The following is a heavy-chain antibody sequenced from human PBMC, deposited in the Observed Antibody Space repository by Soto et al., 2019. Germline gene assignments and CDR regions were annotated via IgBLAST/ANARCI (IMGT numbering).Heavy chain of an antibody. CDR3: ARDSGLIDPADY. Sequence: EVQLLESGGTLVQPGGSLRLSCAASGFTFSNYAMSWVRQAPGKGLGWVSAIRGSGGSTYYADSVKGRFTISRDNSKNTLYRQMNSLRVEDSAVYYCARDSGLIDPADYWGQGTVVTVSS. CDR2: IRGSGGST. D-gene: IGHD3-10*01. J-gene: IGHJ4*02. V-gene: IGHV3-23*01. CDR1: GFTFSNYA.